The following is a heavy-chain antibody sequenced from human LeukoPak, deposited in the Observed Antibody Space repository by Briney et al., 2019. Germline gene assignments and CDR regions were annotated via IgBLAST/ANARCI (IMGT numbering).Heavy chain of an antibody. CDR1: GFPFSAYA. CDR3: AKDFPSNYFDSRGYWRY. D-gene: IGHD3-22*01. CDR2: ISDSGDRT. Sequence: GGSLRLSCAASGFPFSAYAMNWVRPAQGKRLEWVAAISDSGDRTFYADSVRGRLTISRDNSKNTLYLQMRVLRVDDTAVYYCAKDFPSNYFDSRGYWRYWGRGTLVTVSS. J-gene: IGHJ4*02. V-gene: IGHV3-23*01.